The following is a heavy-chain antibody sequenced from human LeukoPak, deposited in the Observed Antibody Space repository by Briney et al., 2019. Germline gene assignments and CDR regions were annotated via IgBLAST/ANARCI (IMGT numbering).Heavy chain of an antibody. V-gene: IGHV3-21*01. CDR1: GFTFSSYS. CDR2: ISSSSSYI. Sequence: SGGSLRLSCAASGFTFSSYSMNWVRQAPGKGLEWVSSISSSSSYIYYADSVKGRFTISRDNAKNSLYLQMNSLRAEDTAVYYCARDLSPGYGDYSLFPDYWGQGTLVTVSS. CDR3: ARDLSPGYGDYSLFPDY. J-gene: IGHJ4*02. D-gene: IGHD4-17*01.